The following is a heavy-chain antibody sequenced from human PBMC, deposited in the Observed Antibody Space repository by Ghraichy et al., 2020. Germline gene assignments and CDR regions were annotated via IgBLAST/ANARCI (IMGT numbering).Heavy chain of an antibody. CDR1: GFSLSTSGVG. CDR2: IYWNDDK. CDR3: AHGGPDPLSHYYYDSSGYYSEAYFDY. D-gene: IGHD3-22*01. J-gene: IGHJ4*02. V-gene: IGHV2-5*01. Sequence: SGPTLVKPTQTLTLTCTFSGFSLSTSGVGVGWIRQPPGKALEWLALIYWNDDKRYSPSLKSRLTITKDTSKNQVVLTMTNMDPVDTATYYCAHGGPDPLSHYYYDSSGYYSEAYFDYWGQGTLVTVSS.